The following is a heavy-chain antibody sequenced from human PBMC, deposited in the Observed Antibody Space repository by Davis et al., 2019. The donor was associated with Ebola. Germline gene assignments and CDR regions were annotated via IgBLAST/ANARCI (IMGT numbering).Heavy chain of an antibody. CDR1: GFPFSSYT. Sequence: GESLKISCAASGFPFSSYTMNWVRQAPGKGLEWVSSISSDGSYIFYADSAKGRFSISRDNAKNSLYLQMNSLRAEDTAVYYCARVQGLYDSSGYYYGLNYWGQGTLVTVSS. D-gene: IGHD3-22*01. CDR2: ISSDGSYI. CDR3: ARVQGLYDSSGYYYGLNY. J-gene: IGHJ4*02. V-gene: IGHV3-21*01.